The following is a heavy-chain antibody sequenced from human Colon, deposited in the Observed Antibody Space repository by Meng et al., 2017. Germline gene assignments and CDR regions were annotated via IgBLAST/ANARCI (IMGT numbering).Heavy chain of an antibody. CDR1: GGSVSSGSYY. Sequence: QWQREESGPGLVRPSETLSLTCTGSGGSVSSGSYYWSWIRQPPGKGLEWIGYIYYSGSTNYNPSLKSRVTISVDTSKNQFSLKLSSVTAADTAVYYCARGASDYDFDYWGQGTLVTDSS. V-gene: IGHV4-61*01. J-gene: IGHJ4*02. CDR2: IYYSGST. CDR3: ARGASDYDFDY. D-gene: IGHD3-22*01.